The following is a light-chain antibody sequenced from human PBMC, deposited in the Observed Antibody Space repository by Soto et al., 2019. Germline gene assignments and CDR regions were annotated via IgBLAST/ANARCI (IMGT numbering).Light chain of an antibody. CDR2: EVR. CDR3: SSYTNSNTWV. Sequence: QSALTQPASVSGSPGQSITISCTGTSSDVGDYDYVSWYQQHPGKAPKLMIYEVRNRPSGFSNRFSGSKSGNTASLAISGLQAEDEANYYCSSYTNSNTWVFGGGTKLTVL. V-gene: IGLV2-14*01. J-gene: IGLJ3*02. CDR1: SSDVGDYDY.